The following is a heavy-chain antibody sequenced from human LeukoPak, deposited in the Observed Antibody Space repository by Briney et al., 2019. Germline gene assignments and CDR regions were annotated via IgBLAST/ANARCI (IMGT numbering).Heavy chain of an antibody. D-gene: IGHD6-19*01. J-gene: IGHJ4*02. CDR2: INSNGATT. Sequence: GGSLRLSCAASGFTFSIYAMSWVRQAPGKGLEWVSVINSNGATTFYANSVKGRFTISRDNSKNTVSLQMNRLRADDTAVYFCVRDGGSGWYYMDQWGQGALVTVSS. CDR3: VRDGGSGWYYMDQ. V-gene: IGHV3-23*01. CDR1: GFTFSIYA.